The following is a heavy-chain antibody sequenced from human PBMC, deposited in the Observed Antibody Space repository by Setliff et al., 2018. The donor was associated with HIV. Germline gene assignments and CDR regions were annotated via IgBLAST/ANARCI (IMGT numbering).Heavy chain of an antibody. Sequence: ASVKVSCKASGYTFSRYDVTWVRQAPGQGLEWMGGISGHNGDTKYPQKFQGRVTVTTDTSTSTAYMELRSLRSDDTAVYYCARDGFRPGYSSGWSDYWGQGTLVTVSS. J-gene: IGHJ4*02. CDR1: GYTFSRYD. V-gene: IGHV1-18*01. CDR3: ARDGFRPGYSSGWSDY. CDR2: ISGHNGDT. D-gene: IGHD6-19*01.